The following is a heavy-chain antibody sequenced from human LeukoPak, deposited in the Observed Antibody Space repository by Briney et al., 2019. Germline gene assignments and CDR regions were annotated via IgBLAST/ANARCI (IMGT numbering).Heavy chain of an antibody. J-gene: IGHJ3*02. V-gene: IGHV4-59*12. CDR2: IYYSGST. D-gene: IGHD7-27*01. Sequence: SETLSLTCTVSGGSISSYYWSWIRQPPGKGLEWIGYIYYSGSTNYNPPLKSRVTMSADSSKNQLSLQLTSVTAADTAVYYCAGAITGAFRIGAFDIWGQGRMVIVSS. CDR3: AGAITGAFRIGAFDI. CDR1: GGSISSYY.